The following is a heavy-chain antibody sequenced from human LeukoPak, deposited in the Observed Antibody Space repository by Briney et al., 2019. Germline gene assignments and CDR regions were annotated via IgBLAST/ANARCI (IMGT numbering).Heavy chain of an antibody. Sequence: SETLSLTCTVSGGSLSGEYWSWIRQPAGTGLEWIGYIYYSGSTNYNPSLKSRITISVEHPKKQFLLKMSSPAAAEQAAYYCARSAGGYYYYMDVWGKGTTVTISS. CDR1: GGSLSGEY. D-gene: IGHD3-16*01. J-gene: IGHJ6*03. V-gene: IGHV4-59*01. CDR2: IYYSGST. CDR3: ARSAGGYYYYMDV.